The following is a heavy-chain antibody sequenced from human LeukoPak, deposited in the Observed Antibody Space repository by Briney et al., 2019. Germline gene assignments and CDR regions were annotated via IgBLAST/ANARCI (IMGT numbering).Heavy chain of an antibody. V-gene: IGHV3-15*07. J-gene: IGHJ4*02. CDR1: GFTFNNAW. CDR3: ARDLTGGYYDSSGYFFDY. D-gene: IGHD3-22*01. CDR2: IESGTDGGST. Sequence: GGSLRLSCAASGFTFNNAWMNWVRQAPGKGLEWVGRIESGTDGGSTDYAAPVKGRFTISRDDSKNTLFLQMNSLKTEDTAVYYCARDLTGGYYDSSGYFFDYWGQGTLVTVSS.